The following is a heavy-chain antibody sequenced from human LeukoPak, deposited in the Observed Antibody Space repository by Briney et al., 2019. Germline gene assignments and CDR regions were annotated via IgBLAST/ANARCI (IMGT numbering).Heavy chain of an antibody. Sequence: SVKVSCKASGGTFSSYAISWVRQAPGQGLEWMGGIIPIFGTANYAQKFQGRVTITADESTSTAYMELSSLRSDDTAVYYCARAKDIVVVVAASPFDYWGQGTLVTVSS. CDR3: ARAKDIVVVVAASPFDY. CDR2: IIPIFGTA. CDR1: GGTFSSYA. D-gene: IGHD2-15*01. J-gene: IGHJ4*02. V-gene: IGHV1-69*13.